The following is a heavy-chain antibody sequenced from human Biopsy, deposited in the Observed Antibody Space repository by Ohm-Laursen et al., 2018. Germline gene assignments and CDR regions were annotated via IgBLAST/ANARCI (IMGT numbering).Heavy chain of an antibody. CDR2: INPNSGDT. V-gene: IGHV1-2*06. D-gene: IGHD6-13*01. CDR1: SYPFTNYN. J-gene: IGHJ4*02. CDR3: ARMEQPHDY. Sequence: ASVKVSCKASSYPFTNYNLLWIRQAPGQGLEWMGRINPNSGDTVFARNFQGRVTMTRDTAISTVYMDLRNLRPDDTAVYFCARMEQPHDYWGQGTLVTVSS.